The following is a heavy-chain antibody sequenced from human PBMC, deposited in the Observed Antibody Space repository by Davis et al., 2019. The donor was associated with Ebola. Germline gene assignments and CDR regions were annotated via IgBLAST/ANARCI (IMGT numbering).Heavy chain of an antibody. J-gene: IGHJ1*01. CDR3: ARHFDYGGYEIAD. CDR1: GYHFASYW. D-gene: IGHD5-12*01. V-gene: IGHV5-51*01. Sequence: QVSCKDSGYHFASYWIGWERRVPGKGLEWMGIIYPGYSDTKYSPSFQGRVTISADKAINTVFLQWDSLKTSDTAIYYCARHFDYGGYEIADWGQGTLVTVSS. CDR2: IYPGYSDT.